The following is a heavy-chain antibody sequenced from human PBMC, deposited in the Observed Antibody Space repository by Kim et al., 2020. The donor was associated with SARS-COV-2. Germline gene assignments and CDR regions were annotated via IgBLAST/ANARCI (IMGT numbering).Heavy chain of an antibody. CDR1: GGSISSYY. J-gene: IGHJ6*02. CDR3: ARDLDGDYRYGMDV. V-gene: IGHV4-59*13. D-gene: IGHD4-17*01. CDR2: IYFSGST. Sequence: SETLSLTCTVSGGSISSYYWSWIRRPPGKGLEWIGYIYFSGSTNYNPSLKSRVTISVDTSKNQFSLKLSSVTAADTAVYYCARDLDGDYRYGMDVWGQGTTVTVSS.